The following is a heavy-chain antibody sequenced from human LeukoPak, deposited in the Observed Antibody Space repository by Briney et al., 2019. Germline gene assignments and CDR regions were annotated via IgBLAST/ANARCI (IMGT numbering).Heavy chain of an antibody. CDR2: ADYSGGT. V-gene: IGHV4-39*07. D-gene: IGHD6-19*01. CDR1: GDSFTSVTDY. CDR3: AGERGEEYSSGWYKTNFFYN. J-gene: IGHJ4*02. Sequence: SETLSLTCTVSGDSFTSVTDYWAWIRQPPGRGLEWIATADYSGGTYYNPSLESRVAISADMSKNQISLQLTSVTGADTAVYYCAGERGEEYSSGWYKTNFFYNWGQGIRVTVSS.